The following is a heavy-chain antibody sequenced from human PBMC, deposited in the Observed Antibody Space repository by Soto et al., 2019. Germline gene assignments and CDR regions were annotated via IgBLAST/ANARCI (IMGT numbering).Heavy chain of an antibody. Sequence: ASVKVSCKASGYTFINYDISWLRQAPGQGLEWMGWSSPYNGNTNYAHTFQGRVTMTADTSASSGYMELRSLRSDDTAVYFCARGRINDLGTVDYWG. D-gene: IGHD2-15*01. CDR3: ARGRINDLGTVDY. J-gene: IGHJ4*01. V-gene: IGHV1-18*01. CDR2: SSPYNGNT. CDR1: GYTFINYD.